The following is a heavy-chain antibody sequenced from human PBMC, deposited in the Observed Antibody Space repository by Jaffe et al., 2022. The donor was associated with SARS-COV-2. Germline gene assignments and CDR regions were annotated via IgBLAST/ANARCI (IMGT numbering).Heavy chain of an antibody. CDR2: IYTSGST. Sequence: QVQLQESGPGLVKPSQTLSLTCTVSGGSISSGSYYWSWIRQPAGKGLEWIGRIYTSGSTNYNPSLKSRVTISVDTSKNQFSLKLSSVTAADTAVYYCARVAISSTSCYDYWGQGTLVTVSS. D-gene: IGHD2-2*01. CDR3: ARVAISSTSCYDY. V-gene: IGHV4-61*02. CDR1: GGSISSGSYY. J-gene: IGHJ4*02.